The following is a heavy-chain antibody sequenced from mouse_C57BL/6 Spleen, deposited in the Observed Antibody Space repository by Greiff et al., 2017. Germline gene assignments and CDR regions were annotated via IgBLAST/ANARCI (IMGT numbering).Heavy chain of an antibody. CDR3: TRSHYDGYYVSAMDY. D-gene: IGHD2-3*01. CDR1: GYTFTDYE. V-gene: IGHV1-15*01. J-gene: IGHJ4*01. CDR2: IDPETGGT. Sequence: QVQLQQSGAELVRPGASVTLSCKASGYTFTDYEMHWVKQTPVHGLEWIGAIDPETGGTAYNQKFKGKAILTADKSSSTAYMELRSLTSEDSAVYYCTRSHYDGYYVSAMDYWGQGTSVTVSS.